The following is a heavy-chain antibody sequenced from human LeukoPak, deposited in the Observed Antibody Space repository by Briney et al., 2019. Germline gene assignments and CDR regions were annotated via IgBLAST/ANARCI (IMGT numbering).Heavy chain of an antibody. J-gene: IGHJ3*02. CDR3: ARRDYGDYHAAFDI. Sequence: SETLSLTCAVSGGSISSGGSSWSWIRQPPGKGLEWIGYIYHSGSTYYNPSLKSRVTISVDRSKNQFSLKLSSVTAADTAVYYCARRDYGDYHAAFDIWGQGTMVTVSS. D-gene: IGHD4-17*01. CDR2: IYHSGST. CDR1: GGSISSGGSS. V-gene: IGHV4-30-2*01.